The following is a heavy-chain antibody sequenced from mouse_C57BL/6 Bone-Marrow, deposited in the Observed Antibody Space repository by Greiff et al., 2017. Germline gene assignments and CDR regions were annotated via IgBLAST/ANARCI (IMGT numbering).Heavy chain of an antibody. CDR2: INPSNGGT. CDR1: GYTFTSYW. Sequence: QVQLQQPGTELVKPGASVKLSCKASGYTFTSYWMPWVKQRPGQGLEWIGNINPSNGGTNYNEKFKSKATLTVAKSSGTAYMQLSSLTSEDSAVYYCASEGYLYYYGLDYWGQGTTLTVSS. J-gene: IGHJ2*01. V-gene: IGHV1-53*01. D-gene: IGHD1-1*01. CDR3: ASEGYLYYYGLDY.